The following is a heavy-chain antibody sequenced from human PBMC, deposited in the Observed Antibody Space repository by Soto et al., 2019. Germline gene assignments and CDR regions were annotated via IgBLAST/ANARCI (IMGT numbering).Heavy chain of an antibody. V-gene: IGHV1-18*01. D-gene: IGHD4-4*01. Sequence: QVQLVQSGAEVKEPGASVKVSRKPSGYTFTRNGISWVRQAPGQGLEWVGWISTNSGNTDYAQKLQGRVTLTTDTSTNTAYLELRSLRSDDTAVYYCARDKDYMLDYWGQGTLVTVSS. CDR2: ISTNSGNT. CDR3: ARDKDYMLDY. J-gene: IGHJ4*02. CDR1: GYTFTRNG.